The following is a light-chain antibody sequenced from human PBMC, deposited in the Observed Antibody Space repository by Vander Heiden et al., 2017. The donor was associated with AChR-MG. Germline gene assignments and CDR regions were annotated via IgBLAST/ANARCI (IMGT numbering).Light chain of an antibody. CDR3: QQRSNWYT. CDR2: DAT. CDR1: QSVSSY. Sequence: EIVLTQSPATLYLSPGDRATLSCRASQSVSSYLAWYQQKPGQAPRLLIYDATNRATGIPARFSGSGSGTDFTLTISSLEPEDFAVYYCQQRSNWYTFGQGTKLEIK. V-gene: IGKV3-11*01. J-gene: IGKJ2*01.